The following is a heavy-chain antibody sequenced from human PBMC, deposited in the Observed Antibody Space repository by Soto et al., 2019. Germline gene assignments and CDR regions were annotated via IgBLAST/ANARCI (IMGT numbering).Heavy chain of an antibody. Sequence: GGSLRLSCADSGFTLGRHTMNWVRQAPGKGLEWVSFIGSRTSDIYYADSVKGRFTISRDNAKNSLYLDLTRLRAEDTAVYFCVRDYYDTSGYPNTFDMWGQGTMVTVSS. V-gene: IGHV3-21*01. J-gene: IGHJ3*02. D-gene: IGHD3-22*01. CDR2: IGSRTSDI. CDR1: GFTLGRHT. CDR3: VRDYYDTSGYPNTFDM.